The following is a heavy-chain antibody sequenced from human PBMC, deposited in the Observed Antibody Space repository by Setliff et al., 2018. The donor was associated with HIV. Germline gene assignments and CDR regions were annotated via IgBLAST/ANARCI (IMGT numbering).Heavy chain of an antibody. V-gene: IGHV3-49*04. Sequence: AGGSLRLSCTASGFTFGDFAVTWVRQAPGKGLEWVGFIRSKAYGGTTDYAASVKGRFTISRDDSKSIGYLQMNSLKTEDTAVYYCTSSGANYCDRSVYPGYWGQGTLVTVSS. D-gene: IGHD3-22*01. CDR3: TSSGANYCDRSVYPGY. J-gene: IGHJ4*02. CDR2: IRSKAYGGTT. CDR1: GFTFGDFA.